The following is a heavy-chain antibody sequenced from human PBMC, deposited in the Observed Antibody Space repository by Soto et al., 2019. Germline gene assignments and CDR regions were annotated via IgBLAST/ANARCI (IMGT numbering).Heavy chain of an antibody. CDR2: IRSKANSYAT. J-gene: IGHJ4*02. CDR3: TGWRWLQPFDY. Sequence: EVQLVESGGGLVQPGGSLKLSCAASGFTFSGSAMHWVRQASGKGLEWVGRIRSKANSYATAYAASVKGRFTISRDDSKNTAYLQMNSLTTEDTAVYYCTGWRWLQPFDYWGQGTLVTVSS. CDR1: GFTFSGSA. V-gene: IGHV3-73*01. D-gene: IGHD2-21*01.